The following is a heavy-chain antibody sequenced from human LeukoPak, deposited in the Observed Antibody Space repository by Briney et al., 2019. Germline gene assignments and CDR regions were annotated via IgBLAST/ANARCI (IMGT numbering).Heavy chain of an antibody. D-gene: IGHD3-10*01. CDR3: ARQGGFGEFVD. Sequence: QPGGSLRLSCAASGFTFTSYNINWVRQAPGKGLEWVSCIGLSSTTTYYADSMTGRFTISRDNAKNSVYLQMNSLRDEDTAVYYCARQGGFGEFVDWGQGILVTVSS. J-gene: IGHJ4*02. CDR1: GFTFTSYN. V-gene: IGHV3-48*02. CDR2: IGLSSTTT.